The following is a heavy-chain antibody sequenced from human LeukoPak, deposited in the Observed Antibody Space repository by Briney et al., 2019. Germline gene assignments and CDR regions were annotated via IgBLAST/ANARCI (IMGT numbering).Heavy chain of an antibody. CDR3: ARDKYGRWLFDY. CDR1: GYTFTSYY. D-gene: IGHD5-12*01. J-gene: IGHJ4*02. CDR2: INPSGGST. V-gene: IGHV1-46*01. Sequence: ASAKASCKASGYTFTSYYMHWVRQAPGQGLEWMGIINPSGGSTSYAQKFQGRVTMTRDTSTSTVYMELSSLRSEDTAVYYCARDKYGRWLFDYWGQGTLVTVSS.